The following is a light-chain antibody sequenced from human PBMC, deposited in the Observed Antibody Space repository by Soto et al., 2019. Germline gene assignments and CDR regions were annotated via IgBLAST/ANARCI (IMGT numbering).Light chain of an antibody. CDR3: QQYNNWGLS. CDR2: GSS. J-gene: IGKJ4*01. CDR1: ENVGTN. Sequence: IVMTQSPATLSVSPGEGVTLSCRASENVGTNLAWYQQKPGQAPRLLIYGSSTRATGIPATFSGSGSGTDFTLTISRLQSEESAIYYCQQYNNWGLSFGGGTKVEIK. V-gene: IGKV3D-15*01.